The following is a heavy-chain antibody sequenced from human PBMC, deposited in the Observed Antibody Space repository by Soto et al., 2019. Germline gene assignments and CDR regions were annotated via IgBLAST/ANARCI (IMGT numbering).Heavy chain of an antibody. CDR1: GYSFTTYG. Sequence: QVQLVQSGGEVKKPGASVKVSCKTSGYSFTTYGISWGRQAPGQGLEWMGWISGYNGNTNYAQKFQGRVTMTTATSTSTAYMELRSLRSDDTAVYYCAREGPAPYYYYGMDVWGQGSTVAVSS. CDR2: ISGYNGNT. CDR3: AREGPAPYYYYGMDV. J-gene: IGHJ6*02. V-gene: IGHV1-18*01.